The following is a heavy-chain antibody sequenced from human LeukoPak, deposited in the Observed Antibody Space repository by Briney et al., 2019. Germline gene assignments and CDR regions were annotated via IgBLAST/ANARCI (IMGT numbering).Heavy chain of an antibody. CDR2: ISAYNGNT. D-gene: IGHD1-1*01. CDR1: GGTFSSYA. CDR3: ARGNDGWPHYYYYFMDV. V-gene: IGHV1-18*01. Sequence: ASVKVSCKASGGTFSSYAISWVRQAPGQGLEWMGWISAYNGNTNYAQKLQGRVTMTTDTSTSTVYMELRSLRSADTAVYYCARGNDGWPHYYYYFMDVWGKGTTVTVSS. J-gene: IGHJ6*03.